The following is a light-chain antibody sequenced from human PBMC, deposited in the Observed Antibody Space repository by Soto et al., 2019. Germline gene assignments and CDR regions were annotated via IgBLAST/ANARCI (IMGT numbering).Light chain of an antibody. CDR3: QQYGTSPWT. V-gene: IGKV3-20*01. J-gene: IGKJ1*01. CDR1: PSVSSRY. CDR2: GAS. Sequence: EIVLTQSPGTLSLSPGERATLSCRASPSVSSRYLAWYQQKPGQAPRLLIYGASSRATGIPDRFSGSGSGTDFTLTIGRLEPEDFAVEYCQQYGTSPWTFGQGTKVEIK.